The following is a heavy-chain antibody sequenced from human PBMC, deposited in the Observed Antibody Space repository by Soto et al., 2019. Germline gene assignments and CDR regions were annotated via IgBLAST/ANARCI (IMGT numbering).Heavy chain of an antibody. D-gene: IGHD3-9*01. J-gene: IGHJ4*02. Sequence: PSETLSLTCAVSGGSISRSNWWSWVRQPPGKGLEWIGEIYHRGSTNYNPSLKSRVTISVDKSKNQFSLNLSSLTAADTAVYYCARSITFDWLFFDNWGQGTLVTVSS. V-gene: IGHV4-4*02. CDR2: IYHRGST. CDR1: GGSISRSNW. CDR3: ARSITFDWLFFDN.